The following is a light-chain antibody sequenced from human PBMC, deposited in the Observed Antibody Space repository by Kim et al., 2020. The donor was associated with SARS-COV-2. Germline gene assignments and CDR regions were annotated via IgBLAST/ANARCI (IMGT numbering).Light chain of an antibody. CDR2: GES. V-gene: IGKV3-20*01. CDR1: QTVSSSY. J-gene: IGKJ2*01. CDR3: QQYDSSPYT. Sequence: EIVLTQSPGTLSLSPGERATLSCRASQTVSSSYLAWYQQKPGQAPRLLIYGESSTATGIPDRFSGSGSGTDFTLTISRLQPEDFAVYFCQQYDSSPYTFGQGTKLEI.